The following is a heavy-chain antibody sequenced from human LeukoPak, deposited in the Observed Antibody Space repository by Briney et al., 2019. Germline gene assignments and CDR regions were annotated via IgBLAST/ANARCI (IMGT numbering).Heavy chain of an antibody. CDR3: AKANCGGECYYKFDY. V-gene: IGHV3-23*01. D-gene: IGHD2-21*01. CDR2: ISGSGGST. CDR1: GFTFSSYA. Sequence: GGSLRLSCAASGFTFSSYAMSWVRQAPGKGLEWVSAISGSGGSTYYADSVKGRFTISRDNSKNTLYLQMNSLRAEDTAVYYCAKANCGGECYYKFDYWGQGTVVTVSS. J-gene: IGHJ4*02.